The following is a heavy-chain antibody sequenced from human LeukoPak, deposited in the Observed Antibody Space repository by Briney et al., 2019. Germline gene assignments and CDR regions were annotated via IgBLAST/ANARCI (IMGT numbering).Heavy chain of an antibody. CDR3: AGGLFHIKGVFDI. V-gene: IGHV3-48*01. D-gene: IGHD2-8*01. CDR2: ISSSSRTI. J-gene: IGHJ3*02. Sequence: GESLRLSCAASGFPFSIYSMHWVRQAPGKGPEWVSYISSSSRTIYYADSVKGRFTIPRHNHKNSLYLQMQSQRPEDTAVYYFAGGLFHIKGVFDIWGQGTIVNVFS. CDR1: GFPFSIYS.